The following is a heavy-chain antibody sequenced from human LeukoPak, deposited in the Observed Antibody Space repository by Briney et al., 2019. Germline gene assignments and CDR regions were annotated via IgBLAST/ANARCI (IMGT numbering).Heavy chain of an antibody. CDR3: AKDPYGDYVPFDY. V-gene: IGHV3-23*01. CDR1: GFTFSSYA. J-gene: IGHJ4*02. D-gene: IGHD4-17*01. CDR2: ISGSGGST. Sequence: GGSLRLSCAASGFTFSSYAISWVRQAPGKGLEWVSAISGSGGSTYYADSVKGRFTISRDNSKNTLYLQMNSLRAEDTAVYYCAKDPYGDYVPFDYWGQGTLVTVSS.